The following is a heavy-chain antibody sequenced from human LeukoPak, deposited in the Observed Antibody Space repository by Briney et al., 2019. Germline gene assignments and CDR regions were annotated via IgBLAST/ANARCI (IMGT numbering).Heavy chain of an antibody. CDR3: AKDRIAADYFDY. CDR1: GFTFSSYA. Sequence: GGSLRLSRAASGFTFSSYAMSWVRQAPGKGLEWVSAISGSGGSTYYADSVKGRFTISRDNSKNTLYLQMNSLRAEDTAVYYCAKDRIAADYFDYWGQGTLVTVSS. CDR2: ISGSGGST. J-gene: IGHJ4*02. D-gene: IGHD6-13*01. V-gene: IGHV3-23*01.